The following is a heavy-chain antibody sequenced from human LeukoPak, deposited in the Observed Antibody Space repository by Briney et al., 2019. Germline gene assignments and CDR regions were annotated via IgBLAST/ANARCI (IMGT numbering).Heavy chain of an antibody. CDR2: ISYDGSNK. J-gene: IGHJ5*02. V-gene: IGHV3-30-3*01. CDR1: GFTLSSYA. Sequence: GGSLRLSCAASGFTLSSYAMHWVRQAPGKGLEWVAVISYDGSNKYYADSVKGRFTISRDNSKNTLYLQMNSLRAEDTAVYYCASLYSNYRDPWGQGTLVTVSS. CDR3: ASLYSNYRDP. D-gene: IGHD4-4*01.